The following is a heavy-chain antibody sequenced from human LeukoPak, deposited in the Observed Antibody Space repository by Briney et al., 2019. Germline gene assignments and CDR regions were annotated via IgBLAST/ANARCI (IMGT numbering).Heavy chain of an antibody. CDR2: ISGDGGST. D-gene: IGHD3-10*01. Sequence: GGSLRLSCAASGFTFDDYAMHWVRQAPGKGLEWVSLISGDGGSTYYADSVKGRFTISRDNAKNSLYLQMNSLRAEDTAVYYCVGLGENYWGQGTLVTVSS. V-gene: IGHV3-43*02. CDR3: VGLGENY. J-gene: IGHJ4*02. CDR1: GFTFDDYA.